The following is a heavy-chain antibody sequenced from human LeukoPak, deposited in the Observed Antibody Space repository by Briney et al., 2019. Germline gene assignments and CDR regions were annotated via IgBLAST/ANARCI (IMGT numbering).Heavy chain of an antibody. J-gene: IGHJ5*02. Sequence: GGSLRLSCAASGFTFSNYAMSWVRQAPGKGLEWVSGISGSGAYSYYADSVKGRFTISRDNSKNTLYVQMNSLRAADTAVYCCAKGLSYSGYDYWFDPWGQGTLVTVSS. V-gene: IGHV3-23*01. D-gene: IGHD5-12*01. CDR1: GFTFSNYA. CDR2: ISGSGAYS. CDR3: AKGLSYSGYDYWFDP.